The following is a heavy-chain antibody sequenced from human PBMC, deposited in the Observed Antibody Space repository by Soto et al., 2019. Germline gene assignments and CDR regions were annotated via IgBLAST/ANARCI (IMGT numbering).Heavy chain of an antibody. CDR3: ARQDYDFWSGYQIDY. V-gene: IGHV4-39*01. Sequence: SETLSLTCTVSGGSISSSSYYWGWIRQPPGKGLEWIGSIYYSGSTYYNPSLKSRVTISVDTSKNQFSLKLSSVTAADTAVYYCARQDYDFWSGYQIDYSGQGTLVTVSS. CDR2: IYYSGST. J-gene: IGHJ4*02. CDR1: GGSISSSSYY. D-gene: IGHD3-3*01.